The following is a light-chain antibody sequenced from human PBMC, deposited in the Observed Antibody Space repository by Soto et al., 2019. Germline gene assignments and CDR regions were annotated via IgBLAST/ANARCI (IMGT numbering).Light chain of an antibody. CDR2: DAS. V-gene: IGKV1-33*01. Sequence: DIQMTQSPSSLSASVGDRVTITCQASQDIANSLNWFQQRAGKPPKLLIYDASDLERGVPSTFSGGGSATHFTLTINSLQPEDFATYYCQQYQSLPYTFGRGTNVEIK. J-gene: IGKJ2*01. CDR3: QQYQSLPYT. CDR1: QDIANS.